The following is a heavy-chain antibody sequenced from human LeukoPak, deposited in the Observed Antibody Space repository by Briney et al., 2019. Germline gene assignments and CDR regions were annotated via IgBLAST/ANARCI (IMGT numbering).Heavy chain of an antibody. CDR3: ARGGLGYCTTSSCHSRSRFDR. Sequence: SETLSLTCSVSGYSIRTGFYWAWIRQSPGKGPEWIGSVFESGSTYYNWPLKGRVALSVDTSKNQYSLNLTSLTSADTAVYYCARGGLGYCTTSSCHSRSRFDRWGPGILVTVSS. V-gene: IGHV4-38-2*02. D-gene: IGHD2-2*01. CDR1: GYSIRTGFY. CDR2: VFESGST. J-gene: IGHJ4*02.